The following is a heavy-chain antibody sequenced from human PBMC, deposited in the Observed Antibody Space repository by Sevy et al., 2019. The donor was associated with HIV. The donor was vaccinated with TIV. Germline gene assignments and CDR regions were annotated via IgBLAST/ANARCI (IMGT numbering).Heavy chain of an antibody. V-gene: IGHV3-23*01. J-gene: IGHJ6*02. CDR2: TNGRGSST. CDR3: VKGDYDFWGLEMNSYLGLHV. Sequence: GGSLRLSCTASGFTFSSYAMTWVRQAPGKGLEWVSVTNGRGSSTYYADSVKGRFTISRDNSKNTLYLQMDSLRGEDTAVYYCVKGDYDFWGLEMNSYLGLHVWGQGTTVTVSS. D-gene: IGHD3-3*01. CDR1: GFTFSSYA.